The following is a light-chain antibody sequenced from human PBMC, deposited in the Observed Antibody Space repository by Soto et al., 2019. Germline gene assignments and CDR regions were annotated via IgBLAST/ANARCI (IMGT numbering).Light chain of an antibody. Sequence: EIGLTQSPGTLSLSPGERGTLSCRASQSVSSNNLAWYQQKPGQAPRLLIYGASHRATGIPDRFSGSGSGTEFTLTISSLQPDDFATYYCQHYNSYSEAFGQGTKVDIK. CDR2: GAS. CDR3: QHYNSYSEA. V-gene: IGKV3-20*01. CDR1: QSVSSNN. J-gene: IGKJ1*01.